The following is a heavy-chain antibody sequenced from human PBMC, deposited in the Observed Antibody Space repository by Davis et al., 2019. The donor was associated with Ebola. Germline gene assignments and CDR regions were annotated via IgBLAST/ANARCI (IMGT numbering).Heavy chain of an antibody. Sequence: SETLSLTCAVSGDSISSRNWWSWVRQSPGKGLEWIGEIYHSGSTNYNPSLKSRVTISVDMSKNQFSLRLTSVTAADTGMYYCARDYYDSNGYLYYFDSWGQGTLVTVSS. J-gene: IGHJ4*02. CDR1: GDSISSRNW. V-gene: IGHV4-4*02. CDR2: IYHSGST. CDR3: ARDYYDSNGYLYYFDS. D-gene: IGHD3-22*01.